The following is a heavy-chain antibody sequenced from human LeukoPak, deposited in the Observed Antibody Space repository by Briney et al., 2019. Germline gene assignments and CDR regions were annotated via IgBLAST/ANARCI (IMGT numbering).Heavy chain of an antibody. CDR3: ARVGHWYFDL. V-gene: IGHV4-39*01. CDR1: GGSISSSSYY. CDR2: IYYSGST. J-gene: IGHJ2*01. Sequence: SETLSLTCTVSGGSISSSSYYWGWIRQPPGKGLEWIGSIYYSGSTYYNPSLKSRVTISVDTSKNQFSLKLSSVTAADTAVHYCARVGHWYFDLWGRGTLVTVSS.